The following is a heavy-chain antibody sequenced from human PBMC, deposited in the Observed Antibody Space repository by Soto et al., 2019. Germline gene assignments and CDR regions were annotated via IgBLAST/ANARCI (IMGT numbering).Heavy chain of an antibody. V-gene: IGHV6-1*01. CDR1: RDSVFGNRGA. Sequence: QVQVQQSGPGLVKSWETLSLTCAISRDSVFGNRGARNWIRQPPSSGLEWMGRAYYNSKWNIEYARSVKGRTTIDPDTSKNQLSLDLNSATPEDTAVYFCARGWVRYGMDVRGQGTTVTVS. CDR3: ARGWVRYGMDV. J-gene: IGHJ6*02. CDR2: AYYNSKWNI. D-gene: IGHD2-21*01.